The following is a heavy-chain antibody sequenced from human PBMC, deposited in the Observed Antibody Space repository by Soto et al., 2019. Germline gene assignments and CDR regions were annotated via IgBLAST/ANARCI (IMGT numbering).Heavy chain of an antibody. V-gene: IGHV1-69*13. Sequence: SVKVSWKASGGTFSSYAISWVRQAPGQGLEWMGGIIPIFGTANYAQKFQGRVTITADESTSTAYMELSSLRSEDTAMYYCARSEDIVLVPAATAQTGDYYYGMDVWG. D-gene: IGHD2-2*01. CDR2: IIPIFGTA. CDR1: GGTFSSYA. J-gene: IGHJ6*02. CDR3: ARSEDIVLVPAATAQTGDYYYGMDV.